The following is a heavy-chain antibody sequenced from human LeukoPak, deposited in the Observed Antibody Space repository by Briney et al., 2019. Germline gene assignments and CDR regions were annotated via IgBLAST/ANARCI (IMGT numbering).Heavy chain of an antibody. V-gene: IGHV4-39*01. Sequence: SETLSLTCTVSGGSISSSSFYWGWIRQPPGEGLEWIGSINYSGSAYYNPSLKSRVTISVDTSKNQFSLKLSSVTAADTAVYYCARGYGSGNNWFDPWGQGTLVTVSS. CDR3: ARGYGSGNNWFDP. D-gene: IGHD3-10*01. J-gene: IGHJ5*02. CDR2: INYSGSA. CDR1: GGSISSSSFY.